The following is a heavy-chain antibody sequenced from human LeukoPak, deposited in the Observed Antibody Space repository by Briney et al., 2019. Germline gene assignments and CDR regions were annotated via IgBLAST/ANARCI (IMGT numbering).Heavy chain of an antibody. Sequence: GGSLSLFCAASGFRFISYGMHWVREAPGKGGEGVGVISDDGRREDYAASVKGRFTISRDNSKDTLYLQMNSLRAEDTAVYYCAKRPSDYGDYVSYFDYWGQGTLVTVSS. D-gene: IGHD4-17*01. CDR3: AKRPSDYGDYVSYFDY. V-gene: IGHV3-30*18. J-gene: IGHJ4*02. CDR2: ISDDGRRE. CDR1: GFRFISYG.